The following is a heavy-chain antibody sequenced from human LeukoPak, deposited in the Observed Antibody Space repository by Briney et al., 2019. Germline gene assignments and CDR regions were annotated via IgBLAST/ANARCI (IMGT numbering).Heavy chain of an antibody. V-gene: IGHV3-66*01. J-gene: IGHJ4*02. CDR2: IYSGGGT. Sequence: GSLRLSCAASGFTVSSNYMTWVRQAPGKGLDWVSVIYSGGGTDYADSVKGRFTIARDNSKNTLYLQMSGLRDEDTAVYYCATFASWGQGTLVTVSS. CDR3: ATFAS. CDR1: GFTVSSNY.